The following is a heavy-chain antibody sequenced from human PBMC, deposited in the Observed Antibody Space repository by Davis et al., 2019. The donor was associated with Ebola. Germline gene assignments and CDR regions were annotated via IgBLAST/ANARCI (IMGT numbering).Heavy chain of an antibody. CDR2: IYYSGST. CDR3: ARAKVWYYMDV. V-gene: IGHV4-59*01. D-gene: IGHD2-21*01. J-gene: IGHJ6*03. CDR1: GESISSYY. Sequence: PSETLSLTCTVSGESISSYYWSWIRQPPEKGLEWIGYIYYSGSTDYSPSLKRRVTISVDTSKNQFSLNLRSVTAADTAVYFCARAKVWYYMDVWGKGATVTVSS.